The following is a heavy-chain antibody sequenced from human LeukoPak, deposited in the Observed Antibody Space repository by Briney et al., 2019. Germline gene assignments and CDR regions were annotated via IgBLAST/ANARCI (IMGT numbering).Heavy chain of an antibody. CDR3: AKGVSSWYLDY. CDR1: GFTVSSNY. Sequence: GGSLRLSCAASGFTVSSNYMSWVRQAPGKGLEWVSVIYSGGSTYYADSVKGRFTISRDNSKNTLHLQMNSLRAEDTAVYYCAKGVSSWYLDYWGQGTLVIVSS. J-gene: IGHJ4*02. V-gene: IGHV3-53*01. CDR2: IYSGGST. D-gene: IGHD6-13*01.